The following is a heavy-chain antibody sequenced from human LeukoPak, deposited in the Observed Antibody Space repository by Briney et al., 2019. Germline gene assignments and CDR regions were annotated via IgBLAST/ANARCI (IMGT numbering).Heavy chain of an antibody. Sequence: GGSLRLSCAASGFTFSSYAMSWVRQAPGKGLEWVSAISGSGGSTYYADSVKGRFTISRDNSKNTLYLQMNSLRAEDTAVYYCARGAGSGITIFGVAISNPDYWGQGTLVTVSS. V-gene: IGHV3-23*01. CDR1: GFTFSSYA. J-gene: IGHJ4*02. CDR2: ISGSGGST. CDR3: ARGAGSGITIFGVAISNPDY. D-gene: IGHD3-3*01.